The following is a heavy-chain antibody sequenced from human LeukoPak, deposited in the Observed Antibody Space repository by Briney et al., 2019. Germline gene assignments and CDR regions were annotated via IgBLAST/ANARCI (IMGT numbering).Heavy chain of an antibody. CDR1: GDTFSSYA. V-gene: IGHV1-69*05. CDR3: ARGLEQPPYYYYMDV. J-gene: IGHJ6*03. D-gene: IGHD6-13*01. Sequence: SVKVSCKASGDTFSSYAISWVRQPPAQGLEWMGGIIPIFGTANYAQKFQGRVTITTDESTSTAYMELSSMRSEDTAVYYCARGLEQPPYYYYMDVWGKGTTVTVSS. CDR2: IIPIFGTA.